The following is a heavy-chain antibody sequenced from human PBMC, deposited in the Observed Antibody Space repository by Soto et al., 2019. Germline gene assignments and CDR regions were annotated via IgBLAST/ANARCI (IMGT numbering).Heavy chain of an antibody. V-gene: IGHV4-30-4*01. CDR1: GGSISSDDDY. CDR2: INYSGST. D-gene: IGHD1-26*01. J-gene: IGHJ4*02. CDR3: ARGVGADIFDY. Sequence: SETLSLTCTVSGGSISSDDDYWSWIRQPPGKGLEWTGYINYSGSTYYNPSLQSRVIISVDASKNQFSLKLSSVTAADTAVYYCARGVGADIFDYWGQGILVTVSS.